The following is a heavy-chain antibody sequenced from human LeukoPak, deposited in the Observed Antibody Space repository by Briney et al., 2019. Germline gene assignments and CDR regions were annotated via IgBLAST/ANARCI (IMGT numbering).Heavy chain of an antibody. D-gene: IGHD3-22*01. V-gene: IGHV4-59*01. CDR2: IYDSGST. CDR1: GGSFSGYY. CDR3: ARVVSSGFYHSPDH. J-gene: IGHJ4*02. Sequence: PSETLSLTCAVYGGSFSGYYWSWIRQPPGKGLEWIGYIYDSGSTNYNPSLKSRVTISVDTSKNQFSLKLSSVTAADTAIYYCARVVSSGFYHSPDHWGQGTLVTVSS.